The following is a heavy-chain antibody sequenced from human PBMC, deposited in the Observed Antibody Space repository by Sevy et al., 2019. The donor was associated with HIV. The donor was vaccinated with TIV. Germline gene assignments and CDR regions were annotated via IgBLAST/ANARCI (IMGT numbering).Heavy chain of an antibody. V-gene: IGHV1-24*01. J-gene: IGHJ4*02. D-gene: IGHD3-22*01. CDR3: ATTKDYYDSSGYPFDY. Sequence: ASVKVSCKVSGYTLTELSMHWQRQAPGTGLEWVGSFDPEDDETVYEHNFQGRVSMTEDTSTDTAYMEVISLKFEDTAVYYCATTKDYYDSSGYPFDYWGQGTLVTVSS. CDR2: FDPEDDET. CDR1: GYTLTELS.